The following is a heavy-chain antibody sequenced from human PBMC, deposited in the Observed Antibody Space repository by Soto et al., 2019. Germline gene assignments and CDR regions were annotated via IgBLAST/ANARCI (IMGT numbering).Heavy chain of an antibody. CDR3: AREGVRGMDV. D-gene: IGHD3-16*01. Sequence: QVQLVQSGAEVKKPGASVKVSCKASGYTFTSYDINWVRQATGQGLEWMGWMNPNSANTGYAQKFQGRVTMTRNTYRSTAYMERRSLRAEATSVYSCAREGVRGMDVWGQGTTVTVSS. V-gene: IGHV1-8*01. CDR1: GYTFTSYD. CDR2: MNPNSANT. J-gene: IGHJ6*02.